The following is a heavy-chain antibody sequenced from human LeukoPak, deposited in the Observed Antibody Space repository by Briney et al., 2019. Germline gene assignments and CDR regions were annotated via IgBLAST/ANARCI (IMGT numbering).Heavy chain of an antibody. D-gene: IGHD1-26*01. CDR3: AKDRSIGTYYTFDH. CDR1: GFTFTDYA. Sequence: PGGSLRLSCAASGFTFTDYAMTWVRQAPGKGLEWVATISGSGVMTYYADSVKGRFTVSGDSSKNTVYLQMSSLTAADTAVYYCAKDRSIGTYYTFDHWGQGTLVTVSS. J-gene: IGHJ4*02. CDR2: ISGSGVMT. V-gene: IGHV3-23*01.